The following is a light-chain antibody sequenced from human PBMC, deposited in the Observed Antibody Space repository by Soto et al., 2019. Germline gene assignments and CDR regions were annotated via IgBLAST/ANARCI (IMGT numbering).Light chain of an antibody. CDR1: SSDIGAYNY. Sequence: QSALTQPRSVSGSPGQSVTISCTGTSSDIGAYNYVSWYQQHPDKAPKLMIYHVSKRPSGVPDRFSGSKSGNADSLTISGLQAEDEADYYCCTDAGTDKVFGTGTKVTGL. CDR3: CTDAGTDKV. CDR2: HVS. V-gene: IGLV2-11*01. J-gene: IGLJ1*01.